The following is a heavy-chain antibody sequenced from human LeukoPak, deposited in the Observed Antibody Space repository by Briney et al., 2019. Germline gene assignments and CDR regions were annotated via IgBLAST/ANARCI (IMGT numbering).Heavy chain of an antibody. V-gene: IGHV4-59*12. D-gene: IGHD3-3*01. Sequence: PSETLSLTCTVSGGSISSYYWSWIRQPPGKGLEWIGYIYYSGSTNYNPSLKSRVTISVDTSKNQFSLKLSSVTAADTAVYYCARLLHDFWSGYSNYFDYWGQGTLVTVSS. J-gene: IGHJ4*02. CDR3: ARLLHDFWSGYSNYFDY. CDR2: IYYSGST. CDR1: GGSISSYY.